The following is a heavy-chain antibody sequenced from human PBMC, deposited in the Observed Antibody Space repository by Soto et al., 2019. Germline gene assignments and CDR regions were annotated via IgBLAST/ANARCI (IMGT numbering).Heavy chain of an antibody. CDR1: GFVFGNYA. V-gene: IGHV3-30*04. CDR3: ARDPVPGAPDYFDC. CDR2: IGHDGINK. J-gene: IGHJ4*02. D-gene: IGHD4-17*01. Sequence: QVQLVESGGGVVQPGRSLRLSCAASGFVFGNYAMHWVRQAPGKGPEWMTVIGHDGINKYYADSVRGRFTISRDDSKNTLYLQMNILRVEDSAVYYCARDPVPGAPDYFDCWGQGTLVTVSS.